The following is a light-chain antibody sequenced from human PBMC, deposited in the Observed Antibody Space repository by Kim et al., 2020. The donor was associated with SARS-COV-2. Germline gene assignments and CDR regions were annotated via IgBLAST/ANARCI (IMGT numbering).Light chain of an antibody. CDR2: AAS. CDR1: QDISNH. V-gene: IGKV1-33*01. Sequence: ASIGDRVTLPCQASQDISNHLDWYQQRPGKAPKSLIYAASNLATGVPSRFSGSGSGTDFTFTISSLQPEDFATYYCQQYHNHPLTFGQGTQLEIK. J-gene: IGKJ5*01. CDR3: QQYHNHPLT.